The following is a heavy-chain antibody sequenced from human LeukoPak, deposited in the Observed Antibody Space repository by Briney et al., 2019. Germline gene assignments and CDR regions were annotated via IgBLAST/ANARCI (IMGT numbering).Heavy chain of an antibody. CDR2: IYYSGST. CDR3: ARDRFNYGSGSYFDY. Sequence: PSETLSHTCTVSGGSISSYYWSWIRQPPGKGLEGIGYIYYSGSTNYNPSLKSRVTISVDTSKNQFSLKLSSVTAADTAVYYCARDRFNYGSGSYFDYWGQGTLVTVSS. D-gene: IGHD3-10*01. V-gene: IGHV4-59*01. CDR1: GGSISSYY. J-gene: IGHJ4*02.